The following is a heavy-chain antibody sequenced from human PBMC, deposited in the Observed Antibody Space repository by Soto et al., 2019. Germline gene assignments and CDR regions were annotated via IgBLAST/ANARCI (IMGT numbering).Heavy chain of an antibody. Sequence: QVQLVQSGAEVKKPGASVKVSCKASGYTFTSYGISWVRQAPGQGLEWMGWISAYNGNTNYAQKLQGRVTMTTDTTTSTADMELRSRRAGDTAGYYCERGNVGGQGLVHKPHFDYWGQGTLVTVSS. CDR1: GYTFTSYG. J-gene: IGHJ4*02. D-gene: IGHD6-19*01. V-gene: IGHV1-18*01. CDR2: ISAYNGNT. CDR3: ERGNVGGQGLVHKPHFDY.